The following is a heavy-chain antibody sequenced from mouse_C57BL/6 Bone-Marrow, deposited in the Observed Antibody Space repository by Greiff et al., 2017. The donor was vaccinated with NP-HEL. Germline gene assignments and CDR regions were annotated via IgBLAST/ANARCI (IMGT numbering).Heavy chain of an antibody. J-gene: IGHJ4*01. V-gene: IGHV5-6*01. CDR2: ISSGGSYT. CDR1: GFTFSSYG. Sequence: EVQVVESGGDLVKPGGSLKLSCAASGFTFSSYGMSCVRQTPDKRLEWVATISSGGSYTYYPDSVKGRFTISRDNAKNTLYLQMSSLKSEDTAMYYCARHRPLYGSSYGYAMDYWGQGTSVTVSS. CDR3: ARHRPLYGSSYGYAMDY. D-gene: IGHD1-1*01.